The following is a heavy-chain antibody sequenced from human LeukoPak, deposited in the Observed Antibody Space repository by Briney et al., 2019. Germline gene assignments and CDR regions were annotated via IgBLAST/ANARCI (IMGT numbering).Heavy chain of an antibody. CDR1: GFTFSSYA. Sequence: GGSLRLSCAASGFTFSSYAMHWVRQAPGKGLEWVAVIWYDGTNEYYTDSVKGRFTISRDNSENTLYLQMNRLSAEDTAVYYCARDLDSSGYNYYFDYWGQGTLVTVSS. D-gene: IGHD3-22*01. CDR2: IWYDGTNE. V-gene: IGHV3-33*08. CDR3: ARDLDSSGYNYYFDY. J-gene: IGHJ4*02.